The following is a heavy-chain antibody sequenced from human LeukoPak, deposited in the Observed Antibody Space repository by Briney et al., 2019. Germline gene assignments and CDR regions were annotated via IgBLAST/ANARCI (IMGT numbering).Heavy chain of an antibody. D-gene: IGHD6-19*01. J-gene: IGHJ4*02. CDR2: IYYSGST. V-gene: IGHV4-39*02. Sequence: SETLSLTCTVSGGSISSSSYYWVWIRQPPGKGLEWIGSIYYSGSTYYNPSLTRRVTISVDTSKNQFSLKLSSVTAADTAVYYCARDSSGWYDYWGQGTLVTVSS. CDR1: GGSISSSSYY. CDR3: ARDSSGWYDY.